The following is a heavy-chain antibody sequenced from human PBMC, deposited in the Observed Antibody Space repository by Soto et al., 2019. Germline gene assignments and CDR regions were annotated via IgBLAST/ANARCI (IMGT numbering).Heavy chain of an antibody. CDR2: INHSGST. D-gene: IGHD6-6*01. CDR1: GGSFSGYY. Sequence: QVQLQQWGAGLLKPSETLSLTCAVYGGSFSGYYWSWIRQPPGKGLEWIGEINHSGSTNYNPSLKSRVTISVDTSKNQFSLKLSSVTAADTAVYYCARGIFRRQGSSAATSKGLDYWGQGTLVTVSS. V-gene: IGHV4-34*01. J-gene: IGHJ4*02. CDR3: ARGIFRRQGSSAATSKGLDY.